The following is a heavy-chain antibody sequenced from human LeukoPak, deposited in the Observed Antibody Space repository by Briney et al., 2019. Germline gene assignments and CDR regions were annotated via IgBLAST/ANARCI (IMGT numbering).Heavy chain of an antibody. J-gene: IGHJ2*01. Sequence: GASVKVSCKASGYTFTGYYMHWVRQVPGQGLEWMGWINPNSGGTNSAQKFQGRVTMTRDTSISTAYMVLSRLRSDDTAVYYCARDWAADTLRYFDLWGRGTLVTVSS. V-gene: IGHV1-2*02. D-gene: IGHD6-13*01. CDR2: INPNSGGT. CDR3: ARDWAADTLRYFDL. CDR1: GYTFTGYY.